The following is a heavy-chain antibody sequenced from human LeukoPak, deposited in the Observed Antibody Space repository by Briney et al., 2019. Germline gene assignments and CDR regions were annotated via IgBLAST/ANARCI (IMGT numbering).Heavy chain of an antibody. CDR2: INHSGST. Sequence: ASETLSLTCAVYGGSFSGYYWSWIRQPPGKGLEWIGEINHSGSTNYNPSLKSRVTISVDTSKNQFSLKLSSVTAADTAVYYCARCGRVLAPYYYMDVWGKGTTVTISS. CDR1: GGSFSGYY. V-gene: IGHV4-34*01. D-gene: IGHD3-3*01. CDR3: ARCGRVLAPYYYMDV. J-gene: IGHJ6*03.